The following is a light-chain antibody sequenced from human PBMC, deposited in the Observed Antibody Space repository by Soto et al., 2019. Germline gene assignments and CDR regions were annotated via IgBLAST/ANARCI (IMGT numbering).Light chain of an antibody. CDR3: LHHNSFPLA. V-gene: IGKV1-6*01. Sequence: AIQMTQSPSSLSASVADRVTITCRASQDIRDDLGWFQQKPGKAPKLLINAASTLQSGVSSRFSGSGSGTNFTLTISSLQPEDFATYYCLHHNSFPLAFGGGTKVDIK. CDR1: QDIRDD. J-gene: IGKJ4*01. CDR2: AAS.